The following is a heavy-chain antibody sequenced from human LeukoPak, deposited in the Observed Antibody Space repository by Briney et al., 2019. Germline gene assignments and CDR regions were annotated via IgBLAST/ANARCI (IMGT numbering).Heavy chain of an antibody. D-gene: IGHD1-1*01. Sequence: SETLSLTCSVSGYSIRSGYHWAWFRQAPGKGLEWMGSIYQSGSTYDNLSLKSRVTLSVDTSRNQFSLKLTSVTAADTAVYYCARARRWNAAVEGWWFDPWGQGTLVTVSS. CDR3: ARARRWNAAVEGWWFDP. CDR1: GYSIRSGYH. CDR2: IYQSGST. V-gene: IGHV4-38-2*02. J-gene: IGHJ5*02.